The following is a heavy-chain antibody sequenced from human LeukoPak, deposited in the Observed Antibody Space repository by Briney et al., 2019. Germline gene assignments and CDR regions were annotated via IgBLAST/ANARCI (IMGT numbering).Heavy chain of an antibody. CDR1: GFTFSRYA. V-gene: IGHV3-23*01. D-gene: IGHD3-3*01. J-gene: IGHJ4*02. CDR2: ISESDGST. CDR3: AKGRFLEWSGLDY. Sequence: GGSLRLSCAASGFTFSRYAMSWVRQAPGKGLEWVSTISESDGSTYYAGSVKGRFTISRDNSKNTLYLQMNSLRAEDTAVYYCAKGRFLEWSGLDYWGQGTLVTVSS.